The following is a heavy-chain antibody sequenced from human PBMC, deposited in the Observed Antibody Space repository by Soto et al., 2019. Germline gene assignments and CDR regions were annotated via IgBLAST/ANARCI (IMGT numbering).Heavy chain of an antibody. CDR2: ISYDGSNK. V-gene: IGHV3-30*18. CDR1: GFTFSSYG. D-gene: IGHD6-19*01. J-gene: IGHJ5*02. CDR3: AKDPYSSGWLPWGWFDP. Sequence: PGGSLRLSCAASGFTFSSYGMHWVRQAPGKGLEWVAVISYDGSNKYYADSVKGRFTISRDNSKNTLYLQMNSLRAEDTAVYYCAKDPYSSGWLPWGWFDPWGQGTLVTVSS.